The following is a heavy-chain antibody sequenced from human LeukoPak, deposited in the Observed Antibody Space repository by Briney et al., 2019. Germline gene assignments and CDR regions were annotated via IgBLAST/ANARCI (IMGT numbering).Heavy chain of an antibody. J-gene: IGHJ4*02. CDR1: GGSFSGYY. CDR2: INHSGST. D-gene: IGHD5-18*01. Sequence: PSETLSLTCAVYGGSFSGYYWSWIRQPPGKGLEWIGEINHSGSTNYNPSLKSRVTISVDTSKNQFSLKLSSVTAADTAVYYCARERTAMVPDYWGQGTLVTVSS. CDR3: ARERTAMVPDY. V-gene: IGHV4-34*01.